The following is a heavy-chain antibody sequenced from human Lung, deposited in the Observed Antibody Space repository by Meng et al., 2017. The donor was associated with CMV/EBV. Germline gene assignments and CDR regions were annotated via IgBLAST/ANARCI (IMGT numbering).Heavy chain of an antibody. CDR3: VKGWQQLGDS. Sequence: ETLSLXCAVYGGSFSEYDWSWIRQAPGKGLQWVSSISGSSTVTYYADSVKGRFTISRDNSNNTLHLQMNSLRADDTAVYYCVKGWQQLGDSWGQGTLVTVSS. CDR2: ISGSSTVT. D-gene: IGHD4-23*01. CDR1: GGSFSEYD. V-gene: IGHV3-23*01. J-gene: IGHJ4*02.